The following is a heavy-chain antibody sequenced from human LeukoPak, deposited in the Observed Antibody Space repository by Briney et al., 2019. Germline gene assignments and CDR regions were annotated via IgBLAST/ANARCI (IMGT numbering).Heavy chain of an antibody. V-gene: IGHV3-7*01. CDR3: ARAFLAAAGSDFDY. Sequence: GGSQRLSCAASGFTFSSYAMSWVRQAPGKGLEWVANIKQDGSEKYYVDSVKGRFTISRDNAKNSLYLQMNSLRAEDTAVYYCARAFLAAAGSDFDYWGQGTLVTVSS. J-gene: IGHJ4*02. D-gene: IGHD6-13*01. CDR2: IKQDGSEK. CDR1: GFTFSSYA.